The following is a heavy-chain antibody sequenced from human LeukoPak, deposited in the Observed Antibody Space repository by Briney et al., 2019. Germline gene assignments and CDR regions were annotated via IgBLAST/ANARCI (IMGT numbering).Heavy chain of an antibody. J-gene: IGHJ4*01. CDR1: GFTFTAYS. V-gene: IGHV3-21*01. CDR2: IISSRNYI. CDR3: ARGTDSAMADY. Sequence: GGSLRFSCAASGFTFTAYSMEWIRQGPGKGLEWVSTIISSRNYIYYADSVKGRFAISRDNAKKSLYLQMSSLRAEDTAVYYCARGTDSAMADYWGQGTLVTVSS. D-gene: IGHD5-18*01.